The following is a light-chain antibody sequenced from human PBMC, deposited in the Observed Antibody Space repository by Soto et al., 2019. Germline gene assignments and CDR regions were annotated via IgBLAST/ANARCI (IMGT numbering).Light chain of an antibody. CDR2: LGS. V-gene: IGKV2-28*01. J-gene: IGKJ1*01. CDR1: QSLLHSNGYNY. CDR3: MQALQTPWT. Sequence: EMVMTQSRLSLPVTPGEPASISCKSGQSLLHSNGYNYLDWYLQKSGHSPQLLIYLGSNRASGVPDRFSGSGSGTDFTLKISRVEAEDVGVYYCMQALQTPWTVGQGTKVDSK.